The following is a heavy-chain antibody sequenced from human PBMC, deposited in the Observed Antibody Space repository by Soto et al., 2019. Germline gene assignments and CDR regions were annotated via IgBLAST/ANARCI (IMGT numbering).Heavy chain of an antibody. Sequence: QAQLVQSGAEVRKPGSSVTVSCKASGGTFSNYAISWVRQAPGQGLEWMGGIIPIVGTGSYAQKFQGRVTITADEPTTTAYMEMSSLRFEDTAVYDCERVVILVPTASTHNYYHIDVWGPGTPVTVSS. J-gene: IGHJ6*02. CDR2: IIPIVGTG. V-gene: IGHV1-69*01. CDR1: GGTFSNYA. D-gene: IGHD2-2*01. CDR3: ERVVILVPTASTHNYYHIDV.